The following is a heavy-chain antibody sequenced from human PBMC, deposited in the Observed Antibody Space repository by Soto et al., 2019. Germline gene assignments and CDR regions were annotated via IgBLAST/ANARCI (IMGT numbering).Heavy chain of an antibody. CDR1: GFTFSSYW. Sequence: GESLKISCAASGFTFSSYWMSWVRQAPGKGLEWVANIKQDGSEKYYVDSVKGRFTISRDNTKNSLYLQMNSLRAEDTAVYYCARLDRNFLPLDPWGQGTLVTVSS. CDR2: IKQDGSEK. CDR3: ARLDRNFLPLDP. V-gene: IGHV3-7*01. D-gene: IGHD3-3*01. J-gene: IGHJ5*02.